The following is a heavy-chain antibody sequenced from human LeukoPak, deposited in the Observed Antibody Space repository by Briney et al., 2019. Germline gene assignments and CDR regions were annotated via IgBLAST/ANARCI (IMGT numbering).Heavy chain of an antibody. J-gene: IGHJ6*03. Sequence: PGGSLRLSCAASGFTFSSYEMNWVRQAPGKGLEWVSYISSSGSTIYYADSVKGRFTISRDNAKNSLYLQMNSLRAEDTAVYYCARGSTEGDYMSWVLGNYYYYMDVWGKGTTVTISS. D-gene: IGHD4-17*01. CDR2: ISSSGSTI. V-gene: IGHV3-48*03. CDR3: ARGSTEGDYMSWVLGNYYYYMDV. CDR1: GFTFSSYE.